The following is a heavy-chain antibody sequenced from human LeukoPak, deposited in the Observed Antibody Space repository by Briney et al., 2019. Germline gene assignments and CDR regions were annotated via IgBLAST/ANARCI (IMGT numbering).Heavy chain of an antibody. D-gene: IGHD3-22*01. J-gene: IGHJ3*02. V-gene: IGHV5-51*01. CDR2: ILPGDSDT. CDR3: ARQGAGASYYDPTGLPRGAFDS. CDR1: GYIFTNYW. Sequence: GESLKISCRASGYIFTNYWIAWVRWMPGEGLQWMGIILPGDSDTRYSPSFRGQVTISAETSTRTAYLQWTSLRASDSAIYYYARQGAGASYYDPTGLPRGAFDSWGQGTTVTVSS.